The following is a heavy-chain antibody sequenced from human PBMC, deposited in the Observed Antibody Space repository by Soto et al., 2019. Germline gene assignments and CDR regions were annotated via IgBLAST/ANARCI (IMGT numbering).Heavy chain of an antibody. CDR1: GGSVSSGSYY. CDR2: IYYSGST. V-gene: IGHV4-61*01. CDR3: ARVPTPHYCYYGMDV. J-gene: IGHJ6*02. Sequence: QVQLQESGPGLVKPSETLSLTCTVSGGSVSSGSYYWSWIRQPPGKGLEWIGYIYYSGSTNYNPSRKSRVTISVDTSKNQCSLKLSSVTAADTAVYYCARVPTPHYCYYGMDVWGQGTTVTVSS.